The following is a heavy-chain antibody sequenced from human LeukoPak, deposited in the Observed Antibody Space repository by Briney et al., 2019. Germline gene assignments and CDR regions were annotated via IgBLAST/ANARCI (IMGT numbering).Heavy chain of an antibody. Sequence: GASVKVSCKASGYTFTSYGISWVRQAPGQGLEWMGWISAYNGNTNYAQKLQGRVTMTTDTSTSTAYMELRSLRSDDTAVYYCAKDIGYFDLGTYYGMDVWGQGTTVTVSS. CDR3: AKDIGYFDLGTYYGMDV. D-gene: IGHD3-9*01. J-gene: IGHJ6*02. CDR2: ISAYNGNT. CDR1: GYTFTSYG. V-gene: IGHV1-18*01.